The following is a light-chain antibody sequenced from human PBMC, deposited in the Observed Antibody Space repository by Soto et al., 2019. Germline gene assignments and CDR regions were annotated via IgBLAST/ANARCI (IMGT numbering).Light chain of an antibody. V-gene: IGKV3-11*01. CDR1: QSVSSY. J-gene: IGKJ1*01. Sequence: EIVLTQSPATLSLSPGEGATLSWRASQSVSSYLAWYQQKPGQAPRLLIYDASNRATGIPARFSGSGSGTDFTLTISSLEPEDFAVYYCQQRSNWPRTFGQGTKVDIK. CDR2: DAS. CDR3: QQRSNWPRT.